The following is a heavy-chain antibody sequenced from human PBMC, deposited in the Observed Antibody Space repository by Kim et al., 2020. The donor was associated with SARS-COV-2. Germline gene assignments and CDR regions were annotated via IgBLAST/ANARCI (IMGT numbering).Heavy chain of an antibody. CDR3: AKVGGEGLRFLEWLLLYPFDY. CDR2: ISGSGGST. J-gene: IGHJ4*02. CDR1: GFTFSSYA. Sequence: GGSLRLSCAASGFTFSSYAMSWVRQAPGKGLEWVSAISGSGGSTYYADSVKGRFTISRDNSKNTLYLQMNSLRAEDTAVYYCAKVGGEGLRFLEWLLLYPFDYWGQGTLVTVSS. D-gene: IGHD3-3*01. V-gene: IGHV3-23*01.